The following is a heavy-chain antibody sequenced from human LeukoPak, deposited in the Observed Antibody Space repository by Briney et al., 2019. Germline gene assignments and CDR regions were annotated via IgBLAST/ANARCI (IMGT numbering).Heavy chain of an antibody. CDR1: GFTFSSYE. J-gene: IGHJ4*02. CDR2: ISSSGSTR. D-gene: IGHD1-26*01. Sequence: PGGSLRLSCAASGFTFSSYEMNWVRQAPGKGREWVSYISSSGSTRYYADSVKGRLTISRENDKNSLYLQMDSLRAQDTAVYYCARESPGATRDYWGQGTLVTVSS. CDR3: ARESPGATRDY. V-gene: IGHV3-48*03.